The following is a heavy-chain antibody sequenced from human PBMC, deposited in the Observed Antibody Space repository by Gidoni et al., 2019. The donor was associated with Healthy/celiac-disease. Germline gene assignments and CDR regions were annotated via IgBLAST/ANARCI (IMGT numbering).Heavy chain of an antibody. J-gene: IGHJ3*02. CDR2: ISWNSGSI. V-gene: IGHV3-9*01. Sequence: DVQLVESGGGWVQPARHLRLSCAASGFTFDDNAIPWVRQPPGKGLEWVSGISWNSGSIGYADSVKGRFTISRDNAKNSLYLQMNSLRAEDTALYYCAKDICLRTYYYDSSGYLACGAFDIWGQGTMVTVSS. CDR1: GFTFDDNA. D-gene: IGHD3-22*01. CDR3: AKDICLRTYYYDSSGYLACGAFDI.